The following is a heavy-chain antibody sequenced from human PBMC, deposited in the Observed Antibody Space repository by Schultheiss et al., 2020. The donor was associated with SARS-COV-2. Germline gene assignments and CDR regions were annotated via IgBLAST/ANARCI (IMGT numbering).Heavy chain of an antibody. V-gene: IGHV1-2*02. CDR1: GYTFTGYY. D-gene: IGHD5-12*01. Sequence: ASVKVSCKASGYTFTGYYMHWVRQAPGQGLEWMGWINPNSGGTNYAQKFQGRVTMTRDTSISTAYMELSRLRSDDTAVYYCARVGSGYDYASRFDPWGQGTLVTVSS. J-gene: IGHJ5*02. CDR2: INPNSGGT. CDR3: ARVGSGYDYASRFDP.